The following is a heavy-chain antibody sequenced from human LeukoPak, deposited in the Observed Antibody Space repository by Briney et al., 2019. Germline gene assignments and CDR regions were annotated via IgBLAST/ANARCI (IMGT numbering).Heavy chain of an antibody. CDR1: GYTFTSYG. CDR2: IIPIFGTA. V-gene: IGHV1-69*13. J-gene: IGHJ6*02. D-gene: IGHD3-3*01. CDR3: ARASITIFGVVYYYYYGMDV. Sequence: SVKVSCKASGYTFTSYGISWVRQAPGQGLEWMGGIIPIFGTANYAQKFQGRVTITADESTSTAYMELSSLRSEDTAVYYCARASITIFGVVYYYYYGMDVWGQGTTVTVSS.